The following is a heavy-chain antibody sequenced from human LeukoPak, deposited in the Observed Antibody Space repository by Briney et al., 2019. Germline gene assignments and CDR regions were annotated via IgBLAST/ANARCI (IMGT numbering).Heavy chain of an antibody. J-gene: IGHJ5*02. Sequence: SETLSLTCTVSGGSISSSSYYWGWIRQPPGKGLEWIGSIYYSGSTYYNPSLKSRVTISVDTSKNQLSLKLSSVTAADTAAYYCARGWLLWFGELLSPGWFDPWGQGTLVTVSS. D-gene: IGHD3-10*01. CDR1: GGSISSSSYY. CDR3: ARGWLLWFGELLSPGWFDP. CDR2: IYYSGST. V-gene: IGHV4-39*01.